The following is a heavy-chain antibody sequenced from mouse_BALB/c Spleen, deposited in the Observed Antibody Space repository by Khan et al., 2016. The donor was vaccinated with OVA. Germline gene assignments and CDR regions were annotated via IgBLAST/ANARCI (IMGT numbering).Heavy chain of an antibody. J-gene: IGHJ3*01. CDR2: MNPTNGGT. CDR3: TRSGYANAFAY. Sequence: QVQLQQSGAELVKPGASVKLSCKASGYTFSSYYMYWVKQRPGQGLEWIGGMNPTNGGTNFNEKFKSKATLTVDKSSSTAYMQLSSLTYEDSGAYYCTRSGYANAFAYWGQGTLVTVSA. D-gene: IGHD3-2*02. CDR1: GYTFSSYY. V-gene: IGHV1S81*02.